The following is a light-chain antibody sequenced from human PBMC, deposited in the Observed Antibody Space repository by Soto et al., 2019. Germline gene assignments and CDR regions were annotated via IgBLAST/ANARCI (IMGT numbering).Light chain of an antibody. CDR1: QSVTTNY. J-gene: IGKJ1*01. V-gene: IGKV3-20*01. CDR2: GAS. Sequence: IVLTQSPGTLSLSPGERATLSCRANQSVTTNYLAWYQQKPGQAPRLLIYGASSRATAIPDRFSGSGSGTEFTLTISRLEPEDFAVYYCQQYGSARTFGQVTTVEIK. CDR3: QQYGSART.